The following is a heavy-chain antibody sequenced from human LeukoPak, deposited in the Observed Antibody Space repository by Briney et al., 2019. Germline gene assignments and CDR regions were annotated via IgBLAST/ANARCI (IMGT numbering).Heavy chain of an antibody. CDR3: ARHVYDYTDAFDI. D-gene: IGHD4-4*01. CDR2: INHSGST. CDR1: GGSFSGYY. Sequence: SETLSLTCAVYGGSFSGYYWSWLRQPPGKGLEWIGEINHSGSTNYNPSLKSRVTISVDTSKNQFSLKRSSVTAADTAVYYCARHVYDYTDAFDIWGQGTMVTVSS. J-gene: IGHJ3*02. V-gene: IGHV4-34*01.